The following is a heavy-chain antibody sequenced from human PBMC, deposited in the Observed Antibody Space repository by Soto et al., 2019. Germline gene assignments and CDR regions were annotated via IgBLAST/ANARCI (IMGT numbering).Heavy chain of an antibody. J-gene: IGHJ6*02. Sequence: ASVNVSCKASGYTFTSYYMHWVRQAPGQGLEWMGIINPSGGSTSYAQKFQGRVTMTRDTSTSTVYMELSSLRSEDTAVYYCARTLTYYYDSSGYYYYGMDVWGQGTTVTVSS. CDR2: INPSGGST. CDR1: GYTFTSYY. V-gene: IGHV1-46*01. D-gene: IGHD3-22*01. CDR3: ARTLTYYYDSSGYYYYGMDV.